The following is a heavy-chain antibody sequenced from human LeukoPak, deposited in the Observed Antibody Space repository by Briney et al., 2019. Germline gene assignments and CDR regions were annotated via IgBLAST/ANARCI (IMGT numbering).Heavy chain of an antibody. Sequence: GGSLRLSCAASGFTFSSYSMNWVRQAPGKGLEWVGRIKAKAHGGTIEYAAPVKGRFTISRDDSKNTLYLQMNSLKTEDTAVYYCTTDGVGVEGATYDNWGQGTLVSVSS. CDR3: TTDGVGVEGATYDN. CDR2: IKAKAHGGTI. J-gene: IGHJ4*02. CDR1: GFTFSSYS. D-gene: IGHD1-26*01. V-gene: IGHV3-15*01.